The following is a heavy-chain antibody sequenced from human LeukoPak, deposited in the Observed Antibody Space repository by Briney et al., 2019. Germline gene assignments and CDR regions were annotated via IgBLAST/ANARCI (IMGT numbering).Heavy chain of an antibody. CDR1: GGSISSYY. CDR3: ARENSDYDAFDV. CDR2: IYYSGST. D-gene: IGHD5-12*01. J-gene: IGHJ3*01. V-gene: IGHV4-59*01. Sequence: KPSETLSLTCTVSGGSISSYYWSWIRQPPGKGLEWIGYIYYSGSTNYNPSLKSRVTISVDTSKNQFSLNLKSVTAADTAVYFCARENSDYDAFDVWGQGAVVTVSS.